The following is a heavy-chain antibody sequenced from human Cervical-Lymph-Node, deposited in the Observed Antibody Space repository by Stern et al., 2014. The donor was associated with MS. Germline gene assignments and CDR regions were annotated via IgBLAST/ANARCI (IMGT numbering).Heavy chain of an antibody. V-gene: IGHV3-74*02. D-gene: IGHD3-22*01. Sequence: VQLVESGGGLVQPGGSLRLSCAASGFTFSSYWMHWVRQAPGKGLVWVSRIASDGSGTTYADSVKGRFTISRDNAKNTLYLQMNSLRAEDTAVYYCARAPYYYDTSGYSYSYFDLWGRGTLVTVSS. CDR1: GFTFSSYW. CDR2: IASDGSGT. J-gene: IGHJ2*01. CDR3: ARAPYYYDTSGYSYSYFDL.